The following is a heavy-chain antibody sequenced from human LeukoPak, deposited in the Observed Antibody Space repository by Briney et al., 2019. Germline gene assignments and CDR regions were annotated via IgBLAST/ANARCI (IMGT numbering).Heavy chain of an antibody. V-gene: IGHV3-11*01. CDR1: GFTFSDYY. CDR2: ISSSGSTI. D-gene: IGHD3-22*01. CDR3: ARGGEIVVVITTTPNWFDP. Sequence: GGSLRLSCAASGFTFSDYYMSWIRQAPGKGLEWVSYISSSGSTIYYADSVKGRFTISRDNAKNSLYLQMNSLRAEDMAVYYCARGGEIVVVITTTPNWFDPWGQGTLVTVSS. J-gene: IGHJ5*02.